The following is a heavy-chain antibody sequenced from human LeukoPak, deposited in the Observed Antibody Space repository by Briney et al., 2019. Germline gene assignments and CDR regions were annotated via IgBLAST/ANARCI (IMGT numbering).Heavy chain of an antibody. D-gene: IGHD6-19*01. CDR1: GFTFSSCE. Sequence: GRSLRLSCAASGFTFSSCEMNWVRQAPGKGLEWVSKISSSGSAIYYADSVKGRFTISRDNAKSTLYLQMNSLRAEDTAVYYCARGGSLGYWGQGTLVTVSS. CDR3: ARGGSLGY. V-gene: IGHV3-48*03. J-gene: IGHJ4*02. CDR2: ISSSGSAI.